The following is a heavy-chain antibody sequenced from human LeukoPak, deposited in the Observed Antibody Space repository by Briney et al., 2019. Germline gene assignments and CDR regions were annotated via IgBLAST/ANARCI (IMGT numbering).Heavy chain of an antibody. V-gene: IGHV3-23*01. J-gene: IGHJ6*02. D-gene: IGHD1-1*01. CDR2: ISGSGGST. CDR3: ARDRVRQNYYYGMDV. Sequence: GGSLRLSCAASGFTFSSYAMSWVRQAPGKGLEWVSAISGSGGSTYYADSVKGRFTISRDNSKNTLYLQMNSLRAEDTAVYYCARDRVRQNYYYGMDVWGQGTTVTVSS. CDR1: GFTFSSYA.